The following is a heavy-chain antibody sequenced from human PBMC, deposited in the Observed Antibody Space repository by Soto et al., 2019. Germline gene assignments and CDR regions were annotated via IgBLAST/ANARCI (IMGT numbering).Heavy chain of an antibody. CDR1: GAALNSGNYY. Sequence: PSETLSLTCIVSGAALNSGNYYWSRIRQVPGKGLEWIRLLDVTGAVDYNPVLWDRIRLSQATSGRQLSLNLWLVTAADTAVYYCARLRSATNNYKWFDSWGQGTLVTVSS. CDR2: LDVTGAV. CDR3: ARLRSATNNYKWFDS. J-gene: IGHJ5*01. V-gene: IGHV4-31*03. D-gene: IGHD1-20*01.